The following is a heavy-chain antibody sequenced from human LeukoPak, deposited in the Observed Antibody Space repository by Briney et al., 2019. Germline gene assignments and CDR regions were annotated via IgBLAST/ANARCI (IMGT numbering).Heavy chain of an antibody. CDR2: INPSCGST. CDR3: ASGNSFDY. CDR1: GGTFSSYA. V-gene: IGHV1-46*03. Sequence: ASVKVSCKASGGTFSSYAINWVRQAPGQGHEWMGIINPSCGSTSYAQKFQGRVTMTRDTSTRTVYMELSSLRSEDTAVYYCASGNSFDYWGQGTLVTVSS. J-gene: IGHJ4*02.